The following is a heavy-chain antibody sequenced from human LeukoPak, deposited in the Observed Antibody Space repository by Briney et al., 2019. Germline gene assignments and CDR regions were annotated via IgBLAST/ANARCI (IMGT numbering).Heavy chain of an antibody. CDR3: ASENPSGYYNRPIDY. CDR2: IYYSGSI. Sequence: SETLSPTCTVSGASISSYYWSWIRQPPGKGLEWIGDIYYSGSIKYNPSLKSRVTMSVDTSKNQFSLKLSSVTAADTAIYYCASENPSGYYNRPIDYWGQGTLVTVSS. D-gene: IGHD3-22*01. V-gene: IGHV4-59*01. CDR1: GASISSYY. J-gene: IGHJ4*02.